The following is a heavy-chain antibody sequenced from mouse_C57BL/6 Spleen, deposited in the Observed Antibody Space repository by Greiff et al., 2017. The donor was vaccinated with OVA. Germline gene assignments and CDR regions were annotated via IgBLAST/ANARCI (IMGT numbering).Heavy chain of an antibody. CDR3: ARDGGLRRYWYFDV. CDR2: ISDGGSYT. D-gene: IGHD2-4*01. Sequence: EVQGVESGGGLVKPGGSLKLSCAASGFTFSSYAMSWVRQTPEKRLEGVATISDGGSYTYYPDNVKGRFTISRDNAKNNLYLQMSHLKSEDTAMYYCARDGGLRRYWYFDVWGTGTTVTVSS. V-gene: IGHV5-4*01. J-gene: IGHJ1*03. CDR1: GFTFSSYA.